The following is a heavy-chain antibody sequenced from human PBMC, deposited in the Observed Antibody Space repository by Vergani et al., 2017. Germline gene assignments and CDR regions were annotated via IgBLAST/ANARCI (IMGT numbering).Heavy chain of an antibody. D-gene: IGHD2-2*02. CDR3: AREDCSSTSCYIDY. J-gene: IGHJ4*02. CDR2: IIPIFGTA. CDR1: GGTFSSYA. Sequence: QVQLVQSGAEVKKPGSSVKVSCKASGGTFSSYAISWVRQAPGQGLEWMGGIIPIFGTANYAQKFQGRVTITADESTSTAYRELSRLRSEDTAVYYCAREDCSSTSCYIDYWGQGTLVTVSS. V-gene: IGHV1-69*01.